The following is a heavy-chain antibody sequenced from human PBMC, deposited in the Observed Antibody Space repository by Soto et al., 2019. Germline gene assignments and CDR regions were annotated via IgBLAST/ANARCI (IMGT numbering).Heavy chain of an antibody. D-gene: IGHD3-9*01. V-gene: IGHV3-33*01. CDR2: IWYDGSNK. CDR3: ARVLRYFDWSTYGMDV. J-gene: IGHJ6*02. Sequence: PGGSLILSCAASGFTFSSYGMHWVRQAPGKGLEWVAVIWYDGSNKYYADSVKGRFTISRDNSKNTLYLQMNSLRAEDTAVYYCARVLRYFDWSTYGMDVWGQGTTVTVSS. CDR1: GFTFSSYG.